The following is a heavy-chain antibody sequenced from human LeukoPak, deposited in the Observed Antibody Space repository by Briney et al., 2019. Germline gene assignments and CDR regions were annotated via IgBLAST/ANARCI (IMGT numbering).Heavy chain of an antibody. D-gene: IGHD2-2*01. CDR3: ARRGLYGSSPFDP. CDR1: GGSISSSSFF. V-gene: IGHV4-39*01. Sequence: SETLSLTCTVSGGSISSSSFFWGWIRHPPGKGLEWLGIIYYSGTTYYNPSLKSRLTISVDTSKNQFSLKLSSVTAADTAAYYCARRGLYGSSPFDPWGQGTLVTVSS. CDR2: IYYSGTT. J-gene: IGHJ5*02.